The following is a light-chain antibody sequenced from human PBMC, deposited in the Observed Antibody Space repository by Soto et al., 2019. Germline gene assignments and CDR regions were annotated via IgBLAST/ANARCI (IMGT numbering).Light chain of an antibody. V-gene: IGLV2-14*03. CDR2: NVY. CDR3: ASWDDRLNGPV. CDR1: SSDIGIYNF. J-gene: IGLJ3*02. Sequence: QSVLTQPASVSGSPGQSITIFCTGTSSDIGIYNFVSWYQQHPGKAPKLMIYNVYSRPSGVSSRFSGSKSGTSASLAISGLHSEDGVDYYCASWDDRLNGPVFGGGTKVTVL.